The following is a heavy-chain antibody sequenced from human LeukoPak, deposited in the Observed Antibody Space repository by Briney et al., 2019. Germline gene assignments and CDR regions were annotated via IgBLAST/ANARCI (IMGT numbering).Heavy chain of an antibody. CDR1: GYTFTSYG. CDR3: ARGGGSGSQVLPGNWFDP. J-gene: IGHJ5*02. Sequence: ASVKVSCTASGYTFTSYGISWGRQAPGQGLEWMGWISAYNGNTNYAQILQGRVTMTTDTSTNTAYMELRSLRSDDTAVYYCARGGGSGSQVLPGNWFDPWGQGTLVTVSS. D-gene: IGHD6-19*01. CDR2: ISAYNGNT. V-gene: IGHV1-18*01.